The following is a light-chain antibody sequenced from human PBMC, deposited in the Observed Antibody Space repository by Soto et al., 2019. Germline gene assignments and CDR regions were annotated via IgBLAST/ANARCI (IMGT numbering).Light chain of an antibody. CDR1: QSISSY. CDR2: AAY. J-gene: IGKJ1*01. CDR3: QQTYSARWT. Sequence: DIQMTQSPSSLSASVGDRVTITCRANQSISSYLHWYQEKPGKAPKLLIQAAYSLQTGVPSRFSGSGSATDFSLTISSLQPEDVATYYCQQTYSARWTFGQGTKVEIK. V-gene: IGKV1-39*01.